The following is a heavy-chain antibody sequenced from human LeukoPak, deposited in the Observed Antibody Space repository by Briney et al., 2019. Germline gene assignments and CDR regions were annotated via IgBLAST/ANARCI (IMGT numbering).Heavy chain of an antibody. V-gene: IGHV1-18*01. CDR1: GYTFTNNG. J-gene: IGHJ6*02. D-gene: IGHD4-17*01. Sequence: ASVKVSCKASGYTFTNNGITWVRQAPGQGLEWMGWISASTGITKYAHKVQDRVTMTTDTSTSTAYMDLRSLTPDDTAVYYCANRVDYGVYYGMDVWGQGTTVTVSS. CDR3: ANRVDYGVYYGMDV. CDR2: ISASTGIT.